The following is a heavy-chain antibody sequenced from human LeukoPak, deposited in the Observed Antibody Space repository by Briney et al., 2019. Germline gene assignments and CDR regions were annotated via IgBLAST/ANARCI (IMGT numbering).Heavy chain of an antibody. D-gene: IGHD6-13*01. CDR3: ARDMTGYSSSWYLYDY. CDR1: GGTFSSYA. Sequence: SVKASXKASGGTFSSYAISWVRQAPGQGLEWMGGIIPIFGTANYAQKFQGRVTMTRDTSTSTVYMELSSLRSEDTAVYYCARDMTGYSSSWYLYDYWGQGTLVTVSS. J-gene: IGHJ4*02. V-gene: IGHV1-69*05. CDR2: IIPIFGTA.